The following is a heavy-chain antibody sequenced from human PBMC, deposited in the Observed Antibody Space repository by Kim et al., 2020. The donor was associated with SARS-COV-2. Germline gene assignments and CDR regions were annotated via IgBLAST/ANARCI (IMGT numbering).Heavy chain of an antibody. CDR3: AKPHSGSYSQAGMDV. Sequence: GGSLRLSCAASGFTFSSYAMHWVRQAPGKGLAWVAVIWYDGSNKYYADSVKGRFTISRDNSKNTLYLQMNSLRAEDTAVYYCAKPHSGSYSQAGMDVWGQGTTVTVSS. V-gene: IGHV3-33*06. D-gene: IGHD1-26*01. CDR2: IWYDGSNK. CDR1: GFTFSSYA. J-gene: IGHJ6*02.